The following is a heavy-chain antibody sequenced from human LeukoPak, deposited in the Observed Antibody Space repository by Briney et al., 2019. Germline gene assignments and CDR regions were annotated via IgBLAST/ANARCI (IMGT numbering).Heavy chain of an antibody. CDR1: GFTFSNAW. V-gene: IGHV3-15*01. CDR2: IKSKTEGGTT. Sequence: GGSLRLSCAASGFTFSNAWMSWVRQAPGKGLEWVGRIKSKTEGGTTDYAAPVKGRFTISRDDSKNTLYLQMSSLKTEDTAVYYCTTRPYYYDSSGYYGAPFDYWGQGTLVTVSS. CDR3: TTRPYYYDSSGYYGAPFDY. D-gene: IGHD3-22*01. J-gene: IGHJ4*02.